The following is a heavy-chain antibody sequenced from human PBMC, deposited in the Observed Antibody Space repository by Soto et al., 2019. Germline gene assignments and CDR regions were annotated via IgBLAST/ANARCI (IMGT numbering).Heavy chain of an antibody. CDR3: ARGYYGSESGGYYFDY. J-gene: IGHJ4*02. V-gene: IGHV4-61*01. CDR1: GGSVSSGSHY. CDR2: IYYSGST. Sequence: SETLSLTCTVSGGSVSSGSHYWSWIRQPPGKGLEWIGYIYYSGSTNYNPSPKSRVIISVDTSKNQFSLNLSSVTAADTAVYYCARGYYGSESGGYYFDYWGQGTLVTVSS. D-gene: IGHD3-10*01.